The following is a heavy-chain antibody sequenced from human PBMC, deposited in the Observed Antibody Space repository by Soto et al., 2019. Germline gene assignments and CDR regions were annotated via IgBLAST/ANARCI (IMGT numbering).Heavy chain of an antibody. CDR2: INAGNGNT. D-gene: IGHD2-2*01. J-gene: IGHJ6*02. V-gene: IGHV1-3*01. Sequence: ASVKVSCKASGYTFTSYAMHRVRQAPGQRLEWMGWINAGNGNTKYSQKFQGRVTITRDTSASTAYMELSSLRSEDTAVYYCAAPGYCSSTSCREVDYYYGMDVWGQGTTVTVSS. CDR1: GYTFTSYA. CDR3: AAPGYCSSTSCREVDYYYGMDV.